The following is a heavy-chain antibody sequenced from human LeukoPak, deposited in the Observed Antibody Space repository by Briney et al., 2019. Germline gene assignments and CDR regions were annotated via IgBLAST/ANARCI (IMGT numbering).Heavy chain of an antibody. Sequence: SETLSLTCTVSGGSISSYYWSWIRQPPGKGLEWIGYIYYSGSTNYNPSLKSRVTISVDTSKNQFSLKLSSVTAADTAVYYCARRPEDDGSTSCYWFDYWGQGTLVTVSS. CDR2: IYYSGST. V-gene: IGHV4-59*12. CDR3: ARRPEDDGSTSCYWFDY. CDR1: GGSISSYY. J-gene: IGHJ4*02. D-gene: IGHD2-2*01.